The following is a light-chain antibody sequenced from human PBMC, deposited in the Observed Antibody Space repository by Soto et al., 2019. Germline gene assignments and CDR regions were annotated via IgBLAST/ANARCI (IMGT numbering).Light chain of an antibody. CDR3: QQLNSYPLLT. CDR1: QGISSY. J-gene: IGKJ4*01. CDR2: AAS. Sequence: DIQLTQSPSFLSSSVGDRATITCRASQGISSYLAWYQQKPGKAPKLLIYAASTLHSGVPSRFSGSGSGTEFTLTISSLQHEDFSTYYCQQLNSYPLLTFGGGTKVEIK. V-gene: IGKV1-9*01.